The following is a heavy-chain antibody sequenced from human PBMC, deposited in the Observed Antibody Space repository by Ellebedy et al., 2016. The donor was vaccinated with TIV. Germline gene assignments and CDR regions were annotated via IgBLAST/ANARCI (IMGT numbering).Heavy chain of an antibody. D-gene: IGHD1-26*01. CDR3: ATAPIVGAYYYFEY. Sequence: SVKVSXKASGGTFSSYAISWVRQAPGQGLEWMGGIIPIFGTANYAQKFQGRVTITADESTSTAYMELSSLRSEETAVYYCATAPIVGAYYYFEYWGQGTLVTVSS. CDR2: IIPIFGTA. J-gene: IGHJ4*02. CDR1: GGTFSSYA. V-gene: IGHV1-69*13.